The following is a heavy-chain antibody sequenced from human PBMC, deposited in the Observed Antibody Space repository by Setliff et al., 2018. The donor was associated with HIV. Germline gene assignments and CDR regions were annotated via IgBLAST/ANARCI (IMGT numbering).Heavy chain of an antibody. CDR3: ARGRLKGDFSLDY. D-gene: IGHD2-21*02. J-gene: IGHJ4*02. V-gene: IGHV4-59*01. Sequence: SETLSLTCTVSGDSISSYYWSWIRQPPGKGLEWIGYMYYSGSTNYNPPLKSRASMLADTAKNQVSLRVTSVTAADSAVCYCARGRLKGDFSLDYWGLGILVTVSS. CDR2: MYYSGST. CDR1: GDSISSYY.